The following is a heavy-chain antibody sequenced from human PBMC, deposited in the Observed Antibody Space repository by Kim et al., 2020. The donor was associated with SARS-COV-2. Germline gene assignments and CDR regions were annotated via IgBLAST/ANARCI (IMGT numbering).Heavy chain of an antibody. Sequence: GGSLRLSCAASGFTFDDYAMHWVRQAPGKGLEWISLISGDGGITYYADSVKGRFTISRGNSKNSLYLQMNSLRTEDTALYYCAKDTIFGVYAYYYYGMDVWGQGTTVTVSS. J-gene: IGHJ6*02. V-gene: IGHV3-43*02. D-gene: IGHD3-3*01. CDR2: ISGDGGIT. CDR3: AKDTIFGVYAYYYYGMDV. CDR1: GFTFDDYA.